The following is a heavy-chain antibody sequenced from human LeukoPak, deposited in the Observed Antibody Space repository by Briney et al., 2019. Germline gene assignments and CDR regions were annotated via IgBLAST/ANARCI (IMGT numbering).Heavy chain of an antibody. CDR1: EFTVSSNY. Sequence: AGGSLRLSCAASEFTVSSNYMSWVRQAPGKGLEWVSAISGSGGSTYYADSVKGRFTISRDNSKNTLYLQMNSLRAEDTAVYYCAKDTTVTIFHFDYWGQGTLVTVSS. V-gene: IGHV3-23*01. D-gene: IGHD4-17*01. J-gene: IGHJ4*02. CDR2: ISGSGGST. CDR3: AKDTTVTIFHFDY.